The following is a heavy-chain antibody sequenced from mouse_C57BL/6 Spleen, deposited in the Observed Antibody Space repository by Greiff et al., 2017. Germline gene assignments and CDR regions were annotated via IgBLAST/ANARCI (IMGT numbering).Heavy chain of an antibody. J-gene: IGHJ3*01. Sequence: VQLQQSGPELVKPGASVKISCKASGYSFTGYYMNWVKQSPEKSLEWIGEINPSTGGTTYNQKFKAKATLTVDKSSSTAYMQLKSLTSEDSAVYYCARSNYAFAYWGQGTLVTVSA. CDR3: ARSNYAFAY. CDR2: INPSTGGT. CDR1: GYSFTGYY. D-gene: IGHD2-5*01. V-gene: IGHV1-42*01.